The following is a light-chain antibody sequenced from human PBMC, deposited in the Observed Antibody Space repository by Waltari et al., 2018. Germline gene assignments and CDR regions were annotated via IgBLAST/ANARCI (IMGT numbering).Light chain of an antibody. CDR1: SSNIGRKT. V-gene: IGLV1-44*01. CDR3: AAWDDSLNGLV. J-gene: IGLJ3*02. Sequence: QPVLPQPPSASGPPGQRVTLTCSGSSSNIGRKTVKWYQQLPGTAPKLLIYSNNQRPSGVPDRFSGSKSGTSASLAISGLQSEEEADYYCAAWDDSLNGLVFGGGTKLTVL. CDR2: SNN.